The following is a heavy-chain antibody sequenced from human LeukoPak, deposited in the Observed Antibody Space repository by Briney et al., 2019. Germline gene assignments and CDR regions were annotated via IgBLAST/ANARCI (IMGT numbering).Heavy chain of an antibody. V-gene: IGHV4-34*01. CDR2: INHSGGT. J-gene: IGHJ4*02. D-gene: IGHD6-19*01. CDR1: GGSFSGYY. Sequence: SETLSLTCAVYGGSFSGYYWSWIRQPPGKGLEWIGEINHSGGTNYNPSLKSRVTISVDTSKNQFSVKLSSVTAADTAVYYCARARSHSSGWNFWGQGTLVTVSS. CDR3: ARARSHSSGWNF.